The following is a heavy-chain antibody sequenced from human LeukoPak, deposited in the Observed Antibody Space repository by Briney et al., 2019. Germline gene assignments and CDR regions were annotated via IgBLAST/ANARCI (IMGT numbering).Heavy chain of an antibody. CDR3: AGAGYYYDSSSYYSFDS. J-gene: IGHJ4*02. V-gene: IGHV4-59*01. CDR2: IYDSGSP. Sequence: SETLSLTCSVSGDSMSGYYWSWIRQPPGKGLEWIGYIYDSGSPKYNPSLKSRVTISIDTSNNQLSLNLSSVTAADTAVYYCAGAGYYYDSSSYYSFDSWGQGTLVTVSS. CDR1: GDSMSGYY. D-gene: IGHD3-22*01.